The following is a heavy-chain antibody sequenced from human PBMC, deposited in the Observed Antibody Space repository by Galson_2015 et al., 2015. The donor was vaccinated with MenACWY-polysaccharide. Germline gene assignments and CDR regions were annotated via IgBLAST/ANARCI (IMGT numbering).Heavy chain of an antibody. V-gene: IGHV1-8*01. D-gene: IGHD2-21*01. CDR1: GYKFTSYD. CDR3: ARIIARKYTFADS. J-gene: IGHJ4*02. Sequence: SVKVSCKASGYKFTSYDINWVRQASGQGLEWMGWMNPNSGNTGYAQKFQGRFAMTRDTATSTAYMELRMLRYDDTAVYYCARIIARKYTFADSWGQGTLVSVS. CDR2: MNPNSGNT.